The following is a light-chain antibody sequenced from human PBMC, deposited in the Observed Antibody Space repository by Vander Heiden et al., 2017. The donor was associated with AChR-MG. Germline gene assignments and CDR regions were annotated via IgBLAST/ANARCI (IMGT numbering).Light chain of an antibody. V-gene: IGLV1-44*01. CDR2: TKN. CDR1: GSNIGSNT. J-gene: IGLJ1*01. CDR3: ATWDDSLNGLYV. Sequence: QSVLTQPPSASGTPGQRVTVSCSGSGSNIGSNTVDRYQHLPGAAPRLLIYTKNLRPSGVPDRFSGSKSGTSASLAISGLQSDDEADYYCATWDDSLNGLYVFGAGTKVTVL.